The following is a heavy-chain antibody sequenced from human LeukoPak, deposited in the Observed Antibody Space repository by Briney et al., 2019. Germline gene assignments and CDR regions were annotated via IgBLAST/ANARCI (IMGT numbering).Heavy chain of an antibody. CDR3: ARGLQWYYYYYMDV. V-gene: IGHV3-21*04. J-gene: IGHJ6*03. CDR1: GDSISNNYW. CDR2: ISSSSSYI. D-gene: IGHD5-24*01. Sequence: PSGTLSLTCAVSGDSISNNYWWTWVRQPPGKGLEWVSSISSSSSYIYYADSVKGRFTISRDNAKNSLYLQMNSLRAVDTAVYYCARGLQWYYYYYMDVWGKGTTVTISS.